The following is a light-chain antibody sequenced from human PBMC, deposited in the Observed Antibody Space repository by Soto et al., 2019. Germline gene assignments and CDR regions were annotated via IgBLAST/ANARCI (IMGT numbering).Light chain of an antibody. J-gene: IGKJ1*01. V-gene: IGKV3D-20*01. Sequence: EIVLTQSPATMSLSPGERATLSCGASESVSYSYVAWYQLKGGLAPRLLIHDASTRASGIPDRFSGSKSGTDFTLTISSLQSEDFAEYHCQQYNNWPQTFGQGTKVEIK. CDR1: ESVSYSY. CDR2: DAS. CDR3: QQYNNWPQT.